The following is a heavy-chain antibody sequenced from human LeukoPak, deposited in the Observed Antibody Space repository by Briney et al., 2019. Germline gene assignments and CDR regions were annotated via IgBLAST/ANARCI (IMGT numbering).Heavy chain of an antibody. J-gene: IGHJ4*02. CDR3: AGYDSSGYYQHSFDY. CDR1: GGSISSYY. Sequence: PSETLSLTCTVSGGSISSYYWSWIRQPPGKGLEWIGYIYYSGSTNYNPSLKSRVTISVDTSKNQFSLKLSSVTAADTAVYYCAGYDSSGYYQHSFDYWGQGTLVTVSS. D-gene: IGHD3-22*01. V-gene: IGHV4-59*01. CDR2: IYYSGST.